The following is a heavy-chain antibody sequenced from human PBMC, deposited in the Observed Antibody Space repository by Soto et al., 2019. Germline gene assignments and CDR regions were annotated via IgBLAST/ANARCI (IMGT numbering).Heavy chain of an antibody. D-gene: IGHD6-19*01. CDR1: GFSFNKSS. J-gene: IGHJ4*02. CDR2: ISYDGSHK. CDR3: ARDETAVAPCDY. V-gene: IGHV3-30*14. Sequence: QVQLVESGGGVVQPGRSLRLSCAASGFSFNKSSMHWVRQVPGKGLEWVAVISYDGSHKYYADSVKGRFTISRDNSKNTLYRQMNSLSGEYTAVYYCARDETAVAPCDYWGEGTLVTVSS.